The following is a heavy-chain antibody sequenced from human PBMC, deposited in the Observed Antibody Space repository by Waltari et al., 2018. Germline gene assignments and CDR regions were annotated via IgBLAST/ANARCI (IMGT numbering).Heavy chain of an antibody. CDR3: ASEGIAVAGFDY. J-gene: IGHJ4*02. CDR1: GYTFPGYY. Sequence: QVQLVQSGAEVKKPGASVKVSCKASGYTFPGYYMHWVPQAPGQGLEWMGWINPNSGGTNYAQKLQGRVTMTRDTSISTAYRELSRLRSDDTAVYYCASEGIAVAGFDYWGQGTLVTVSS. D-gene: IGHD6-19*01. V-gene: IGHV1-2*02. CDR2: INPNSGGT.